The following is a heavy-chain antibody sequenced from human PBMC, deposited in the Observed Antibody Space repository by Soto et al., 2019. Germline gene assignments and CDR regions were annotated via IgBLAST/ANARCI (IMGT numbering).Heavy chain of an antibody. CDR3: ARESGYYVYAFDS. CDR2: INAGNGNT. CDR1: GYTFTSYS. Sequence: ASVKVSCKASGYTFTSYSMHWVRQAPGQRLEWMGWINAGNGNTKYSQKFQGRVTITRDTSASTAYMELSSLRSEDTAVYYCARESGYYVYAFDSWGQGTMVTVS. D-gene: IGHD1-26*01. V-gene: IGHV1-3*01. J-gene: IGHJ3*02.